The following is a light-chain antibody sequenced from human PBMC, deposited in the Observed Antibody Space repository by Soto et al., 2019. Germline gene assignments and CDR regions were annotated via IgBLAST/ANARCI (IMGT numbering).Light chain of an antibody. CDR1: QGISSF. CDR3: KQLNSFPIP. Sequence: IQLTQSPSSLSASVGDRVTISCRASQGISSFLAWYQQKPGKAPKLLIYGASTLQSGVPSRFSGSGSGTDFTLTISSLQPEDFANYGCKQLNSFPIPFGPGTKGDIK. V-gene: IGKV1-9*01. CDR2: GAS. J-gene: IGKJ3*01.